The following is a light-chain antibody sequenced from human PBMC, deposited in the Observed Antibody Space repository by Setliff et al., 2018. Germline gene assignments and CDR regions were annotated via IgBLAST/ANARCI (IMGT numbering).Light chain of an antibody. CDR1: SSDVGSYDL. Sequence: QSVLTQPASVSGSPGQSITISCSGTSSDVGSYDLVSWYQQHPGKAPKLIIYNVSGRPSGVSHRFSGSKSDNTASLTISGLQAEDEADYYCNACTSRSTYVFGSGTKVTVL. V-gene: IGLV2-14*03. J-gene: IGLJ1*01. CDR2: NVS. CDR3: NACTSRSTYV.